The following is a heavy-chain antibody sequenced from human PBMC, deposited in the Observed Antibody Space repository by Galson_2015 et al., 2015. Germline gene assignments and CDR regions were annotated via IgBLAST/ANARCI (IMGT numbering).Heavy chain of an antibody. Sequence: PALVKPTPTLTLTCTVSGFSLSNGRMGVSWIRQPPGKALEWLAHIFSNDEKFYSTYLKSRLTISNDTSKSQVVLIMTNMDPVDTATYYCARIGGGDPNSFHNWGQGTMVTVSS. D-gene: IGHD5-24*01. CDR3: ARIGGGDPNSFHN. CDR1: GFSLSNGRMG. J-gene: IGHJ3*02. CDR2: IFSNDEK. V-gene: IGHV2-26*01.